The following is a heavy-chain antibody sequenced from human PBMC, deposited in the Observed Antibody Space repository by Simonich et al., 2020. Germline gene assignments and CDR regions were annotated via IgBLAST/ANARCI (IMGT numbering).Heavy chain of an antibody. V-gene: IGHV3-30*07. J-gene: IGHJ5*02. CDR2: RSYDGSNK. D-gene: IGHD7-27*01. CDR3: ARDRNWGWFDP. CDR1: GFTFSSYA. Sequence: QVQLVESGGGVVQPGRSLRLSCAASGFTFSSYAMHWVRQAPGKGQEWVAVRSYDGSNKYYADSVKGRFTISRDNSKNTLDLQRNSLRAEDTAVYYCARDRNWGWFDPWGQGTLVTVSS.